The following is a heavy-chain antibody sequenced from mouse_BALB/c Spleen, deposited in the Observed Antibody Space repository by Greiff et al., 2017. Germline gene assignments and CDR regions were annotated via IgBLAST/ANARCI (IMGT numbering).Heavy chain of an antibody. V-gene: IGHV1-9*01. D-gene: IGHD1-2*01. CDR2: ILPGSGST. Sequence: QVQLQQSGAELMKPGASVKISCKATGYTFSSYWIEWVKQRPGHGLEWIGEILPGSGSTNYNEKFKGKATFTADTSSNTAYMQLSSLTSEDSAVYYCARDPTATGVDYWGQGTSVTVSS. CDR3: ARDPTATGVDY. J-gene: IGHJ4*01. CDR1: GYTFSSYW.